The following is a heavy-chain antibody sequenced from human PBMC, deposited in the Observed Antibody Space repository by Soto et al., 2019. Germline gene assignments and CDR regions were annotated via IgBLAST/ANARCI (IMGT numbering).Heavy chain of an antibody. CDR3: AKDGKGLEYCDGDCYWVGFDW. CDR1: GFTFKNYG. J-gene: IGHJ4*02. Sequence: QEQLVESGGGVVQPGRSLRLSCAGSGFTFKNYGMHWVRQAPGKGLEWVAHILYDGSKKYYGDSVKGRFTISRDNSKNTLYLQMNSLRAEDTALYYCAKDGKGLEYCDGDCYWVGFDWWGQGTLVSVSS. V-gene: IGHV3-30*18. D-gene: IGHD2-21*02. CDR2: ILYDGSKK.